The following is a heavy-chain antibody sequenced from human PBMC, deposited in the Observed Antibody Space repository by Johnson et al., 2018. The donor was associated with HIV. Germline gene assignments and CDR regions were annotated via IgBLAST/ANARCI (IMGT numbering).Heavy chain of an antibody. Sequence: VQLVESGGGVVQPGRSLRLSCAASGFTFSDYYMSWIRQAPGKGLEWVSAISGSGGSTYYADSVKGRFTISRDNSKNTLYLQMNSLRVEDTAVYYCASSYSESDAFDIWGQGTMVTVSS. V-gene: IGHV3-23*04. CDR1: GFTFSDYY. CDR3: ASSYSESDAFDI. D-gene: IGHD3-10*01. J-gene: IGHJ3*02. CDR2: ISGSGGST.